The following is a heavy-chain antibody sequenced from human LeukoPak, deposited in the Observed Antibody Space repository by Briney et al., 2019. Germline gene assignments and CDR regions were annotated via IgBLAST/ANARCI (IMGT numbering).Heavy chain of an antibody. Sequence: GGSLRLSCAASGFTFSSYAMHWVRQAPGRGLEWVAVISYDGSNKYYADSVKGRFTISRDNAKNSLYLRMNSLRAEDTAVYYCARGGSWLSDAFDIWGQGTMVTVSS. J-gene: IGHJ3*02. CDR2: ISYDGSNK. CDR1: GFTFSSYA. CDR3: ARGGSWLSDAFDI. V-gene: IGHV3-30-3*01. D-gene: IGHD6-13*01.